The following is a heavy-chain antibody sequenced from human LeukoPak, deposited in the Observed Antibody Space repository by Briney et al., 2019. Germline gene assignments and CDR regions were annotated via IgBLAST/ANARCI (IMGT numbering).Heavy chain of an antibody. J-gene: IGHJ4*02. Sequence: SETLSLTCTVSGGSISSYYWSWIRQPPGKGLEWIGYIYYSGSTNYNPSLKSRVTISVDTSKNQFSLKLSSVTAADTAVYYCARGTTAAARDYWGQGTLVTVSS. V-gene: IGHV4-59*12. D-gene: IGHD6-13*01. CDR1: GGSISSYY. CDR2: IYYSGST. CDR3: ARGTTAAARDY.